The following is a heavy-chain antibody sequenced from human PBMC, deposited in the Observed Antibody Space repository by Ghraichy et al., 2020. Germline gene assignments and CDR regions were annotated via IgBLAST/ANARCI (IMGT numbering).Heavy chain of an antibody. J-gene: IGHJ6*02. CDR2: IIPIFGTA. Sequence: SVKVSCKAARAPFCTSAISWVLLSPLQRLEWMGGIIPIFGTANYAQKFQGRVTITADESTSTAYMELSSLRSEDTAVYYCARSLTNEVLRFWVDGMDVWGQGTTVTVSS. CDR1: RAPFCTSA. V-gene: IGHV1-69*13. CDR3: ARSLTNEVLRFWVDGMDV. D-gene: IGHD3-3*01.